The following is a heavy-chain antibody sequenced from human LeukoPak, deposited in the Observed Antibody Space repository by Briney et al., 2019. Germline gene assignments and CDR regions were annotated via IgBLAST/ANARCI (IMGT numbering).Heavy chain of an antibody. CDR3: ARGRLRHLGAFDI. CDR2: IYYSGST. V-gene: IGHV4-59*01. Sequence: KPSETLSLTCTVSGGSISSYYWSWIRQPPGKGLEWIGYIYYSGSTNYNPSLKSRVTISVDTSKNQFSLKLSSVTAADTAVYYCARGRLRHLGAFDIWGQGTMVTVSS. D-gene: IGHD3-16*01. J-gene: IGHJ3*02. CDR1: GGSISSYY.